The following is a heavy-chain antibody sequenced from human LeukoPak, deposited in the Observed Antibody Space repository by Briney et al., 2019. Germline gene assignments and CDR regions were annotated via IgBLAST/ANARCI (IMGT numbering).Heavy chain of an antibody. CDR1: GGSISSSSYY. J-gene: IGHJ4*02. CDR2: IYDSGST. Sequence: SETLSLTCTVSGGSISSSSYYWGWIRQPPGKGLEWIGSIYDSGSTYYNSSLKSRVTISVDTSKNQFSLKLSSVTAADTAVYYCARSYGSGSYFDYWGQGTPVTVSS. CDR3: ARSYGSGSYFDY. D-gene: IGHD3-10*01. V-gene: IGHV4-39*07.